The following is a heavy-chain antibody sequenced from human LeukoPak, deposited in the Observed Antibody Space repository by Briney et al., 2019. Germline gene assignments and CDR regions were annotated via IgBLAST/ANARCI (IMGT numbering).Heavy chain of an antibody. CDR2: INHSGST. J-gene: IGHJ6*03. Sequence: SETLSLTCAVYGGSFSGYYWSWIRQPPGKGLEWIGEINHSGSTNYNPSLKSRVTISVDTSKNQFSLKLSSVTAADTAVYYCAKDPIVGATQYYYYYMDVWGKGTTVTISS. D-gene: IGHD1-26*01. CDR1: GGSFSGYY. V-gene: IGHV4-34*01. CDR3: AKDPIVGATQYYYYYMDV.